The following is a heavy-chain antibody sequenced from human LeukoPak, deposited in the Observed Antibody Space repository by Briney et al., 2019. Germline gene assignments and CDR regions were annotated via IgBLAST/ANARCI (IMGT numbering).Heavy chain of an antibody. CDR1: GGTFSSYA. CDR3: AVARAADYAYSYYFGY. CDR2: IIPIFGTA. D-gene: IGHD4-17*01. V-gene: IGHV1-69*05. J-gene: IGHJ4*02. Sequence: SVKVSCKASGGTFSSYAIGWVRQAPGQGLEWMGGIIPIFGTANYAQKFQGRVTITTDESTSTAYMELSSLRSEDTAVYYCAVARAADYAYSYYFGYWGQGTLVTVSS.